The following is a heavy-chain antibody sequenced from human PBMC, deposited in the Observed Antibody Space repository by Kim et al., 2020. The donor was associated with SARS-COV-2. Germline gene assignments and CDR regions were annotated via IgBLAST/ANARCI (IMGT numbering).Heavy chain of an antibody. Sequence: GGSLRLSCAASGFTFSSYSMNWVRQAPGKGLEWVSYISSSSSTIYYADSVKGRFTISRDNAKNSLYLQMNSLRDEDTAVYYCARGPTIGHYYYGMDVWGQGTTVTVSS. D-gene: IGHD5-12*01. CDR1: GFTFSSYS. V-gene: IGHV3-48*02. CDR3: ARGPTIGHYYYGMDV. J-gene: IGHJ6*02. CDR2: ISSSSSTI.